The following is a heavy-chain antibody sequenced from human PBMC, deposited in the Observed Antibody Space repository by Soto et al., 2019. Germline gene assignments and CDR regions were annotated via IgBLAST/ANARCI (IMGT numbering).Heavy chain of an antibody. D-gene: IGHD3-10*01. Sequence: QITLKESGPTLVRPTQTLTLTCTFSGFSLSTTGVGVGWIRQPPGKALEWLALIYWDDDKRYSPSLKSRLTIKKDTSKNEVILTMSNMDPVDTATYYCAQRLREYGLGRERANYFEPWGQGTLVTVSS. J-gene: IGHJ5*02. V-gene: IGHV2-5*02. CDR2: IYWDDDK. CDR3: AQRLREYGLGRERANYFEP. CDR1: GFSLSTTGVG.